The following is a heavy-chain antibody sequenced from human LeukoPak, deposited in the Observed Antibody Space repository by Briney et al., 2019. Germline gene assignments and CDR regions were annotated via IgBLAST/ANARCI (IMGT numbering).Heavy chain of an antibody. CDR3: ASKGSSWSHAFDI. V-gene: IGHV3-21*01. J-gene: IGHJ3*02. CDR2: ISSSSSYI. CDR1: GFTFSSYS. Sequence: PGGSLRLSXAASGFTFSSYSMNWVRQAPGKGLEWVSSISSSSSYIYYADSVKGRFTISRDNAKNSLYLQMNSLRAEDTAVYYSASKGSSWSHAFDIWGQGTMVTVSS. D-gene: IGHD6-13*01.